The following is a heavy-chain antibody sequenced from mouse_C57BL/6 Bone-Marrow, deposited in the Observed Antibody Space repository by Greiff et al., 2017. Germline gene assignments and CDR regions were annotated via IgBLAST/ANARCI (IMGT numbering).Heavy chain of an antibody. D-gene: IGHD2-1*01. CDR3: ARRGGNYCYWYFDV. CDR1: GYTFTSYW. J-gene: IGHJ1*03. V-gene: IGHV1-55*01. Sequence: QVQLQQSGAELVKPGASVKMSCKASGYTFTSYWITWVKQRPGQGLEWIGDIYPGSGSTNYNEKFKSKATLTVDTSSSTAYMQLSSLTSEDSAVYYCARRGGNYCYWYFDVWGTGTTVTGSS. CDR2: IYPGSGST.